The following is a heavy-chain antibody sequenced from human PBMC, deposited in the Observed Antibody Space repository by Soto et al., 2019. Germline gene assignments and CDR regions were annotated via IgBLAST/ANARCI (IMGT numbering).Heavy chain of an antibody. CDR2: ISAYNGNT. CDR3: ASGISSGWYGGSFDY. CDR1: GYTFTSYG. Sequence: ASVKVSCKASGYTFTSYGISWVRQAPGQGLEWMGWISAYNGNTNYAQKIQGRVTMTTDTSTSTAYMELRSLRSDDTAVYYCASGISSGWYGGSFDYWGQRTLVTVSS. D-gene: IGHD6-19*01. J-gene: IGHJ4*02. V-gene: IGHV1-18*04.